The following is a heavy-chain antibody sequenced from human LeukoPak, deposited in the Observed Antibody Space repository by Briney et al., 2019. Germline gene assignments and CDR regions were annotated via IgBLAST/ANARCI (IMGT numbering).Heavy chain of an antibody. Sequence: PGGSLRLSCAASGFTFSSYAMSWVRQAPGKGLEWVSAISGSGGSTCYADSVKGRFTISRDNSKNTLYLQMNSLRAEDTAVYYCAKGAVSSGWYREKNWFDPWGQGTLVTVSS. D-gene: IGHD6-19*01. CDR1: GFTFSSYA. CDR3: AKGAVSSGWYREKNWFDP. V-gene: IGHV3-23*01. J-gene: IGHJ5*02. CDR2: ISGSGGST.